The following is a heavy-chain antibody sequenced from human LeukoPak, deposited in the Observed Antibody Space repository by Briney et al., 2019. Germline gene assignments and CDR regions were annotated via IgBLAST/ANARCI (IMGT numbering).Heavy chain of an antibody. CDR3: ARDYRRSLDY. Sequence: GGSLRLSRAASGVTFSSFWMTWVRQAPGKGLEWVANINQDGSEKYYVDSVKGRFTISRDNARSSLSLQMNSLRAEDTAVYYCARDYRRSLDYWGQGTLVTVSS. D-gene: IGHD1-26*01. CDR1: GVTFSSFW. V-gene: IGHV3-7*05. J-gene: IGHJ4*02. CDR2: INQDGSEK.